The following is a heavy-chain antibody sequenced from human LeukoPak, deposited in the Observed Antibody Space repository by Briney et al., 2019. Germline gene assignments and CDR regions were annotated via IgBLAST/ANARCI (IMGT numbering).Heavy chain of an antibody. D-gene: IGHD3-22*01. V-gene: IGHV3-11*01. CDR1: GFTFSDYY. CDR2: ISSSGGTI. CDR3: ARPLRGYYDSSGFDY. J-gene: IGHJ4*02. Sequence: GGSLRLSCAASGFTFSDYYMSWIRQAPGKGLEWVSYISSSGGTIYYADSVKGRFTISRDNAKNSLYLQMNSLRAEDTAVYYCARPLRGYYDSSGFDYWGQGTLVTVSS.